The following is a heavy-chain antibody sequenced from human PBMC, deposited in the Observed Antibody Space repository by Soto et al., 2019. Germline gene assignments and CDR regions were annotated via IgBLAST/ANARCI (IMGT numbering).Heavy chain of an antibody. CDR2: IDQNGIT. Sequence: SETLSLTCAVSGDPISSSKWWTWVRQTPGKGLEWIGKIDQNGITNYNPSLESRVTILKDNSKNQLSLKLTSVTAVDSAVYYCERLNSDYYYYGMDVWGQGATVTVSS. V-gene: IGHV4-4*02. CDR3: ERLNSDYYYYGMDV. D-gene: IGHD6-13*01. CDR1: GDPISSSKW. J-gene: IGHJ6*02.